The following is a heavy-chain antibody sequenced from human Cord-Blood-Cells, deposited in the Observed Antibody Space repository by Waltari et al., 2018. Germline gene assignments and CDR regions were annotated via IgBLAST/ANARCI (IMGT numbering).Heavy chain of an antibody. CDR3: ARINVVTAISFPYNWFDP. CDR1: GGSISSSSYY. J-gene: IGHJ5*02. D-gene: IGHD2-21*02. V-gene: IGHV4-39*01. Sequence: QLQLQESGPGLVTPSETLSLTCTVSGGSISSSSYYWGWIRQPPGKGLEWIGSIYYSGSTYYNPSLKSRVTISVDTSKNQFSLKLSSVTAADTAVYYCARINVVTAISFPYNWFDPWGQGTLVTVS. CDR2: IYYSGST.